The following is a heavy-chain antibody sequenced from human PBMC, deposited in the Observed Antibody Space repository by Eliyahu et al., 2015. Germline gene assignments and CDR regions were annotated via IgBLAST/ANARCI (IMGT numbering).Heavy chain of an antibody. CDR3: AQGGSRQYGFWSGYYAPNYYYGMDV. D-gene: IGHD3-3*01. CDR1: GFSLSXSGVG. V-gene: IGHV2-5*02. J-gene: IGHJ6*02. Sequence: QITLKESGPTLVKPTQTLTLTCTFSGFSLSXSGVGVGWXRQPPGKALEWLALIYWDDDKRYSPSLKSRLTITKDTSKNQVVLTMTNMDPVDTATYYCAQGGSRQYGFWSGYYAPNYYYGMDVWGQGTTVTVSS. CDR2: IYWDDDK.